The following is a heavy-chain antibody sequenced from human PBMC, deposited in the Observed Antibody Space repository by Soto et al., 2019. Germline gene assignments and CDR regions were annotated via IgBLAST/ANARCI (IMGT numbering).Heavy chain of an antibody. CDR1: GFTFSTYA. Sequence: GESLRLSCAASGFTFSTYALHWVRQAPGEGLEWVAVISYDGSNKYYADSVKGRFTISRDNSKKTLYLEMNSLRTEDTAVYYCARDVNRISGTRTRFDYWGQGTLVTVSS. CDR3: ARDVNRISGTRTRFDY. D-gene: IGHD1-20*01. V-gene: IGHV3-30-3*01. J-gene: IGHJ4*02. CDR2: ISYDGSNK.